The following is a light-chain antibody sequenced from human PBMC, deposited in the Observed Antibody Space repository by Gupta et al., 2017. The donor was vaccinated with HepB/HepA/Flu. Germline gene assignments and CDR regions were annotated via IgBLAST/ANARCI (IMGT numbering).Light chain of an antibody. J-gene: IGKJ1*01. CDR1: QDIFNY. CDR3: QQYQDYPQT. CDR2: SAS. Sequence: DIQMTQSPSPLSASVGDRITITCRASQDIFNYLSWLQQKPGKAPKSLIYSASTLHSGVPSNFSGSGSGTDFTLTINSVQPDDFGTYYCQQYQDYPQTFGQGTKVEIK. V-gene: IGKV1-16*02.